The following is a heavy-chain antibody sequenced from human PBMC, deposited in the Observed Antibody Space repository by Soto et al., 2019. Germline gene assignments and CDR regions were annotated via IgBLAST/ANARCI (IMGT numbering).Heavy chain of an antibody. D-gene: IGHD1-7*01. Sequence: PSETLSLTCTVSGGSISSSSYYWGWIRQPPGKGLEWIGSIYYSGSTYYNPSLKSRVTISVDTSKNQFSLKLSSVTAADTAVYYCARLITYNWNYRVFFDYWGQGTLVTVSS. J-gene: IGHJ4*02. CDR2: IYYSGST. V-gene: IGHV4-39*01. CDR3: ARLITYNWNYRVFFDY. CDR1: GGSISSSSYY.